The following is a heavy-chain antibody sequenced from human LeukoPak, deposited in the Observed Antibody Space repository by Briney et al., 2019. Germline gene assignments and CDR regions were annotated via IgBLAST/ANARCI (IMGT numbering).Heavy chain of an antibody. J-gene: IGHJ2*01. CDR3: ARDPATWYFDL. Sequence: SETLSPTCTVSGGSISSGGYYWSWIRQHPGKGLEWIGYIHYTGSTSYNPSLKSRVTISVDTPKSQFSLNLSSVTAADTALYYCARDPATWYFDLWGRGTLVTVSS. CDR1: GGSISSGGYY. CDR2: IHYTGST. V-gene: IGHV4-31*03.